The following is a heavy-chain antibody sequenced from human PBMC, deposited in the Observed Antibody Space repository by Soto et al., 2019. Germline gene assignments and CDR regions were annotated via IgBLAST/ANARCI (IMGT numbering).Heavy chain of an antibody. CDR2: IYYSGST. CDR3: ARDRGHGDYFGDYYYGMDV. J-gene: IGHJ6*02. V-gene: IGHV4-31*03. Sequence: TSETLSLTCTVSGGSISSGGYYWSWIRQHPGKGLEWIGYIYYSGSTYYNPSLKSRVTISVDTSKNQFSLKLGSVTAADTAVYYCARDRGHGDYFGDYYYGMDVWGQGTTVTVSS. D-gene: IGHD4-17*01. CDR1: GGSISSGGYY.